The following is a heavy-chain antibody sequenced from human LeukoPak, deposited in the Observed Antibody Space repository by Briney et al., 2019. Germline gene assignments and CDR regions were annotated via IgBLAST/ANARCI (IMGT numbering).Heavy chain of an antibody. CDR2: ISSSSSYI. CDR1: WFNFSCWS. CDR3: AREMAANIDY. D-gene: IGHD5-24*01. Sequence: TGGSLELFCAASWFNFSCWSMNWVRQAPGEGLEWVSSISSSSSYIYYADSVKGRFTISRDNAKNSLYLQMNSLRAEDTAVYYCAREMAANIDYWGQGTLVTVSS. J-gene: IGHJ4*02. V-gene: IGHV3-21*01.